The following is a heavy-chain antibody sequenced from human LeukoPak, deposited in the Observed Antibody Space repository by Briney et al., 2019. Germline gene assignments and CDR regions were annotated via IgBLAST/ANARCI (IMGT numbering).Heavy chain of an antibody. CDR1: GFTFSNYA. J-gene: IGHJ4*02. CDR3: AKAHSEDYFDY. CDR2: ISGSGDST. Sequence: PGGSLRLSCAASGFTFSNYAMSWVRQAPGKGLEWVSTISGSGDSTYYADSVKGRFTISRDNAKNSLYLQMNSLRAEDTALYYCAKAHSEDYFDYWGQGTLVTVSS. V-gene: IGHV3-23*01.